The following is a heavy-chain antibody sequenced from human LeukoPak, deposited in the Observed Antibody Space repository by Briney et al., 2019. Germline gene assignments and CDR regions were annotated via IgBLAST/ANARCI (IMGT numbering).Heavy chain of an antibody. D-gene: IGHD5-12*01. Sequence: SETLSLTCTVSGDSIDSLDLWSWVRQPPGKGLEWIGEIYHSGSTNYNPSLKSRVTISVDKSKNQFSLKLSSVTAADTAVYYCARDIGAPAYYYYGMDVWGQGTTVTVSS. V-gene: IGHV4-4*02. CDR3: ARDIGAPAYYYYGMDV. CDR1: GDSIDSLDL. CDR2: IYHSGST. J-gene: IGHJ6*02.